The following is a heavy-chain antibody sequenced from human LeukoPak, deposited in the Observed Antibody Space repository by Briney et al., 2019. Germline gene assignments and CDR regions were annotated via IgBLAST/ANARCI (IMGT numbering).Heavy chain of an antibody. Sequence: SETLSLTCTVSGGSISSYYWSWIRQPPGQGLEWIGSISYSGSIHYNPSLKSRVTISVDTSRNHFSLRLSSVTAADTAVYYCATLEIGDYYFDYWGQGTLVTVSS. CDR2: ISYSGSI. CDR3: ATLEIGDYYFDY. J-gene: IGHJ4*02. V-gene: IGHV4-59*05. CDR1: GGSISSYY. D-gene: IGHD3-16*01.